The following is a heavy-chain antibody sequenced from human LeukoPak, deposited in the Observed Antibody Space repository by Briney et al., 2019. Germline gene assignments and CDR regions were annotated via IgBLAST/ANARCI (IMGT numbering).Heavy chain of an antibody. CDR3: ARHSDYGDSY. J-gene: IGHJ4*02. V-gene: IGHV4-59*08. CDR1: GGSISSYY. D-gene: IGHD4-17*01. Sequence: SETLSLTCTVSGGSISSYYWSWIRQPPGKGLEWIGYIYYSGSTNYNPSLKSRVTISVDTSKNQFSLKVSSVTAADTAVYYCARHSDYGDSYWGQGTLVTVSS. CDR2: IYYSGST.